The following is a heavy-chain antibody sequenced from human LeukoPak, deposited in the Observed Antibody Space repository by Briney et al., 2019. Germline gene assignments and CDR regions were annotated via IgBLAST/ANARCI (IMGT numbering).Heavy chain of an antibody. Sequence: GGSLRLSCAASGFTVSSNYMSWVRQAPGKGLEWVAVIYSGGSRYYVVFVKGRFTIARDNCKRTLYLQMNSLRAEDTAVYYCARDPNGDYIGAFDMWGPGTMVTVSS. J-gene: IGHJ3*02. V-gene: IGHV3-66*01. D-gene: IGHD4-17*01. CDR2: IYSGGSR. CDR3: ARDPNGDYIGAFDM. CDR1: GFTVSSNY.